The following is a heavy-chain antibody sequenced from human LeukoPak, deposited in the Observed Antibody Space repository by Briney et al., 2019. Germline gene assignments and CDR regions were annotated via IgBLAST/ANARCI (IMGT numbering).Heavy chain of an antibody. J-gene: IGHJ4*02. CDR2: INHSGST. V-gene: IGHV4-34*01. D-gene: IGHD1-1*01. Sequence: SETLSLTCAVYGGSFSGYYWSWIRQPPGKGLEWIGEINHSGSTNYNPSLKSRVTISVDTSKNQCSLKLSSVTAADTAVYYCARRRRVPNYFDYWGQGTLVTVSS. CDR3: ARRRRVPNYFDY. CDR1: GGSFSGYY.